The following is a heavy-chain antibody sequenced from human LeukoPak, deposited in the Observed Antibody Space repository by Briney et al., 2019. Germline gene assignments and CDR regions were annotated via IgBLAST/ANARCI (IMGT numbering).Heavy chain of an antibody. CDR2: IIPILGIA. D-gene: IGHD3-10*01. CDR3: ARDQDYYGSGDY. V-gene: IGHV1-69*04. Sequence: APGXXXXGMGRIIPILGIANYAQKFQGRVTITADKSTSTAYMELSSLRSEDTAVYYCARDQDYYGSGDYWGQGTLVTVSS. J-gene: IGHJ4*02.